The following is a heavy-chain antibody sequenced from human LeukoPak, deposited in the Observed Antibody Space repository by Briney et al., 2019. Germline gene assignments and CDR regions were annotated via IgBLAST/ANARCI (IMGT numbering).Heavy chain of an antibody. CDR1: GFTFSNYW. D-gene: IGHD2-21*01. Sequence: GGSLRLSCAASGFTFSNYWMSWVRLAPGMGLEWVANIKQDGSEKYYVDSVEGRFTISRDNAKNLLSLQMNSLRAEDTAVYHCARVFIVGSRSVFDFWGQGTLVTVSS. CDR3: ARVFIVGSRSVFDF. J-gene: IGHJ4*02. CDR2: IKQDGSEK. V-gene: IGHV3-7*01.